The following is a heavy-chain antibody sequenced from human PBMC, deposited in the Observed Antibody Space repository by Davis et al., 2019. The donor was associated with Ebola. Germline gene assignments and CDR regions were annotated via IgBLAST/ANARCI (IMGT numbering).Heavy chain of an antibody. CDR3: ARLDYDYGEFPYFDY. CDR1: GGSISSSSYY. CDR2: IYYSGST. D-gene: IGHD4-17*01. V-gene: IGHV4-39*01. J-gene: IGHJ4*02. Sequence: PSETLSLTCTVSGGSISSSSYYWGWIRQPPGKGLEWIGSIYYSGSTYYNPSLKSRVTISVDTSKNQFSLKLSSVTAADTAVYYCARLDYDYGEFPYFDYWGQGTLVTVSS.